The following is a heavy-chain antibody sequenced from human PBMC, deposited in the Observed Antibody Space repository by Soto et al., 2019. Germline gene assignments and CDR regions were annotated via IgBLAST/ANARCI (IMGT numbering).Heavy chain of an antibody. CDR3: ARQSYDSSDYFDY. CDR2: IYYSGST. J-gene: IGHJ4*02. CDR1: GDSISSSSYY. Sequence: PSETLSLTCTVSGDSISSSSYYWGWIRQPPGKRLEWIGSIYYSGSTYYNPSLKSRVTISVDTSRIHFSLKLISVTAADTAVYYCARQSYDSSDYFDYWGQGTLVTVSS. D-gene: IGHD3-22*01. V-gene: IGHV4-39*01.